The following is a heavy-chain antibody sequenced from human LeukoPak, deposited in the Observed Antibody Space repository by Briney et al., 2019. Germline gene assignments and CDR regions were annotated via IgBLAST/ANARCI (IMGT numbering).Heavy chain of an antibody. CDR2: INHSGST. CDR1: GGSFSGYY. Sequence: SETLSLTCAVYGGSFSGYYWSWIRQPPGKGLEWIGEINHSGSTNYNPSLKSRVTISVETYKNQFSLKLRSVSAADRAGYYCASRVKDDSSGYLYFDWGQGTLVTVSS. J-gene: IGHJ4*02. V-gene: IGHV4-34*01. CDR3: ASRVKDDSSGYLYFD. D-gene: IGHD3-22*01.